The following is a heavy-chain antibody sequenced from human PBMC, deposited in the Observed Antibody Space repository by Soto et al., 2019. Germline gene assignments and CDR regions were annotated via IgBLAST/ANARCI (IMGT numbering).Heavy chain of an antibody. V-gene: IGHV4-31*03. CDR1: GGSISSGGYS. D-gene: IGHD6-6*01. CDR3: ARGWYSSSANWFDP. CDR2: IYYSGST. Sequence: QVQLQESGPGLAKPSQTLSLTCTVSGGSISSGGYSWSWIRQHPGKGLEWIGNIYYSGSTYYNPSLKSRVTIAVDTSKNQFSLKVSSVTAADTAVYYCARGWYSSSANWFDPWGQGTLVTVSS. J-gene: IGHJ5*02.